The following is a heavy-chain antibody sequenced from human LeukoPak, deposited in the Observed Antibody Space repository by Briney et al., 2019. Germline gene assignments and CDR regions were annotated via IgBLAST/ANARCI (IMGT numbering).Heavy chain of an antibody. D-gene: IGHD2-2*01. CDR1: GGSFMNYY. J-gene: IGHJ4*02. CDR3: ARRDHCGSASCPGEEDYYFDY. CDR2: INHSGST. V-gene: IGHV4-34*01. Sequence: SETLSLTCAVYGGSFMNYYWTWIRQPPGKGLEWIGEINHSGSTNYNPSLKSRVTISVDTSENQFSLKLSSVTAADTAVYYCARRDHCGSASCPGEEDYYFDYWGQETLVAVSS.